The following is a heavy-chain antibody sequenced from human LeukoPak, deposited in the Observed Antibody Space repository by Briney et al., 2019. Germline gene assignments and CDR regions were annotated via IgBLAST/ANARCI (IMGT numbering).Heavy chain of an antibody. V-gene: IGHV3-23*01. D-gene: IGHD3-3*01. CDR1: GFTFSSYA. CDR3: AKGSFFGEHTASDY. CDR2: ISGSGGST. Sequence: GGSLRLSCAASGFTFSSYAMSWVRQAPGKGLEWVSAISGSGGSTYYADSVKGRFTISRDNSKNTLYLQMNSLRAEDTAVYYCAKGSFFGEHTASDYWGQGTLVTVPS. J-gene: IGHJ4*02.